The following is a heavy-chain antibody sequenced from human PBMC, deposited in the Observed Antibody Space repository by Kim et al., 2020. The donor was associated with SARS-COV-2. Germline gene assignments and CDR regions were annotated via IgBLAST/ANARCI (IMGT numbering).Heavy chain of an antibody. CDR1: GGTFSSYA. CDR3: ARATHYYDSRSTFDY. J-gene: IGHJ4*02. V-gene: IGHV1-69*13. Sequence: SVKVSCKASGGTFSSYAISWVRQAPGQGLEWMGGIIPIFGTANYAQKFQGRVTITADESTSTAYMELSSLRSEDTAVYYCARATHYYDSRSTFDYWGQGTLVTVSS. CDR2: IIPIFGTA. D-gene: IGHD3-22*01.